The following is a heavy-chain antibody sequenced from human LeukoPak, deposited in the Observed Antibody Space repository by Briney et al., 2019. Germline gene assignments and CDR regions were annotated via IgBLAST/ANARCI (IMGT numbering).Heavy chain of an antibody. J-gene: IGHJ4*02. CDR3: ARDYAEGWELRRSYFDY. CDR2: IHDSGST. CDR1: GGSIKNYY. D-gene: IGHD1-26*01. V-gene: IGHV4-59*01. Sequence: PSETLSLTCTVYGGSIKNYYWTWIRHPPRKGLEWIGYIHDSGSTNYNPSLKSRVTISVDTSKNLFSLKLNAVTAADTAVYYCARDYAEGWELRRSYFDYWGQGALVTVSS.